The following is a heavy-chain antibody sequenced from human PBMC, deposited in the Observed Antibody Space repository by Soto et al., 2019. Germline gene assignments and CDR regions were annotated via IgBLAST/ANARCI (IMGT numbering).Heavy chain of an antibody. CDR2: IYWDDDK. CDR1: GFSLTTSGVG. Sequence: QITLNESGPTVVRPTETLTLTCRFSGFSLTTSGVGVGWIRQSPGKAPEWLALIYWDDDKRYSASLKSRLTITKDTSKNQVVLTVSDLDTTDTATYYCAHRVLRTVFGFVTTTAIYFYFWGQGTPVAVSS. D-gene: IGHD3-3*01. V-gene: IGHV2-5*02. CDR3: AHRVLRTVFGFVTTTAIYFYF. J-gene: IGHJ1*01.